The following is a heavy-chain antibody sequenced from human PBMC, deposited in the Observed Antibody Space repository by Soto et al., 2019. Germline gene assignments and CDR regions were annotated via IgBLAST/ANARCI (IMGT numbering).Heavy chain of an antibody. CDR2: ISSLSSYI. J-gene: IGHJ3*02. CDR3: ARGHSPRGSCDSFDI. CDR1: GLTFSRYS. Sequence: EVQLVESGGGLLKPGGSLRLSCADSGLTFSRYSINWVRQAPGNGLKWVSSISSLSSYIYYADSVRGRFTNTRDNAKNSQYLQMNSLRAEDTAVYYCARGHSPRGSCDSFDIWGQGTMVTVSS. V-gene: IGHV3-21*01. D-gene: IGHD2-21*01.